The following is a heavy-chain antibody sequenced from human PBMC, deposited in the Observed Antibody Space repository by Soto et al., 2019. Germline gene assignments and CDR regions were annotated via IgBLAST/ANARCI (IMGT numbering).Heavy chain of an antibody. CDR1: GFTFSSYD. Sequence: EVQLVESGGGLVQPGGSLRLSCAASGFTFSSYDMHWVRQATGKGLEWVSAIGTAGDTYYPGSVKGRFTISRENAKNSLYLQMNSLRAGDTAVYYCARDSGVRGMDVWGQGTTVTVSS. J-gene: IGHJ6*02. CDR2: IGTAGDT. D-gene: IGHD7-27*01. V-gene: IGHV3-13*01. CDR3: ARDSGVRGMDV.